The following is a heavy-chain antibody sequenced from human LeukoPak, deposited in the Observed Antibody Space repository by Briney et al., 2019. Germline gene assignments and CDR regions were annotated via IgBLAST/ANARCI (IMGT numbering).Heavy chain of an antibody. V-gene: IGHV4-4*02. CDR1: GGSISSSNW. CDR2: IYHSGST. D-gene: IGHD1-1*01. CDR3: AGDKRHASERGLDY. Sequence: SETLSLTCAVSGGSISSSNWWSWVRQPPGKGLEWIGEIYHSGSTNYNPSLKSRVTISVDKSKNQFSLKLSSVTAADTAVYYCAGDKRHASERGLDYWGQGTLVTVSS. J-gene: IGHJ4*02.